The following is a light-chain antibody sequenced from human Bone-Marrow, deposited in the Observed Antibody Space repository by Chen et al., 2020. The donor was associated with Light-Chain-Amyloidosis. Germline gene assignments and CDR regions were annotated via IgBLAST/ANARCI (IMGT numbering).Light chain of an antibody. CDR1: SGDVGTYNY. Sequence: QSALTQPASVSGSPGQSITIPCTGTSGDVGTYNYVSWYQQHPGKAPKVMIYAVSTRPSGVSNRFSGSKSGNTASLTISGLQAEDEADYYCSSFTSSSSYVFGPGTKVTVL. V-gene: IGLV2-14*01. J-gene: IGLJ1*01. CDR2: AVS. CDR3: SSFTSSSSYV.